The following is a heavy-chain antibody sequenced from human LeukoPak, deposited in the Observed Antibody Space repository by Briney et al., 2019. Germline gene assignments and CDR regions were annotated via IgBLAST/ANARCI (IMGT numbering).Heavy chain of an antibody. Sequence: SVKVSCKASGGTFSSYAISWVRQAPGQGLEWMGGITPIFGTANYAQKFQGRVTITTDESTSTAYMELSSLRSEDTAVYYCARAPYYHDSSGYSQGGYYYYYMDVWGKGTTVTVSS. D-gene: IGHD3-22*01. CDR2: ITPIFGTA. V-gene: IGHV1-69*05. CDR1: GGTFSSYA. CDR3: ARAPYYHDSSGYSQGGYYYYYMDV. J-gene: IGHJ6*03.